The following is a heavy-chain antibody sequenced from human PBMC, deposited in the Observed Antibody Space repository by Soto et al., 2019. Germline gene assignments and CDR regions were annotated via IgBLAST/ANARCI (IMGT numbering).Heavy chain of an antibody. D-gene: IGHD1-26*01. Sequence: TLSLTCTVSGGSISSYYWSWIRQPPGKGLEWIGYIYSSGSTNYNPSLKSRVTISGDTSKNQFSLKLSSVTAADTAVYYCARGPMASGSYSLDYWGQGTLVTVSS. J-gene: IGHJ4*02. CDR1: GGSISSYY. V-gene: IGHV4-59*01. CDR3: ARGPMASGSYSLDY. CDR2: IYSSGST.